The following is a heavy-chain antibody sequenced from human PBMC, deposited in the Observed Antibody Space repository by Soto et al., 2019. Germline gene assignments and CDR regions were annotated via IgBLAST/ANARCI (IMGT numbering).Heavy chain of an antibody. CDR3: ARPEPAAIGGSYYYYGMDV. CDR2: IDPSDSYT. J-gene: IGHJ6*02. D-gene: IGHD2-2*02. Sequence: GESLKISFTGSGYSFTSYWLSWVRQMPLKVLEWMGRIDPSDSYTNYSPSFQGHVTISADKSISTAYLQWSSLKASDTAMYYFARPEPAAIGGSYYYYGMDVWGQGTTVTVSS. V-gene: IGHV5-10-1*01. CDR1: GYSFTSYW.